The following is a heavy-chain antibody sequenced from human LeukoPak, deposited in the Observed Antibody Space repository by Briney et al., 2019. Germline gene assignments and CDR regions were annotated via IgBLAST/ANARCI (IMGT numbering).Heavy chain of an antibody. D-gene: IGHD3-10*01. J-gene: IGHJ6*02. V-gene: IGHV3-66*01. CDR3: ARDHFGGQWFGESRYYYGMDV. CDR2: IYSDGTT. CDR1: GLTVSNNY. Sequence: GGSLRLSCVVSGLTVSNNYMSWVRQAPGKGLEWVSVIYSDGTTRNADSVKGRFTISRDNSKNTVYLQMDSLRAEDTAVYYCARDHFGGQWFGESRYYYGMDVWGQGTTVTVSS.